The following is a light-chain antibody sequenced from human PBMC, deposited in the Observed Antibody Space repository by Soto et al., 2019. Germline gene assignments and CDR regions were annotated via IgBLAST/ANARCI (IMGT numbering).Light chain of an antibody. J-gene: IGKJ5*01. V-gene: IGKV1-39*01. CDR3: QASYGAPNT. Sequence: IQMTQSPSYLSASVADRVTITSLGSQSISSYLNWYQQKPGKAPKLLIYAASSLQSGVPSRFSGCGSGTDFTLAISCLQPYCFATYNCQASYGAPNTLGEGTRLEIK. CDR1: QSISSY. CDR2: AAS.